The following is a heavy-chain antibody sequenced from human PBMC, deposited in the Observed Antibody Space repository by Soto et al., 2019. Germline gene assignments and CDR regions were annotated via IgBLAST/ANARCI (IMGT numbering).Heavy chain of an antibody. CDR3: ARDVGYHYDGSPSGQFDF. V-gene: IGHV4-4*02. CDR2: IYHSGST. CDR1: GNSISTTNW. J-gene: IGHJ4*02. D-gene: IGHD3-22*01. Sequence: QVELQESGPGLVKPSGTLSLTCVVSGNSISTTNWWSWVRQSPGKGLEWIGEIYHSGSTNYNPSLKSRVTISVDKSKSQFSLKLSSVTAADTAVYYCARDVGYHYDGSPSGQFDFWGQGTLVTVSS.